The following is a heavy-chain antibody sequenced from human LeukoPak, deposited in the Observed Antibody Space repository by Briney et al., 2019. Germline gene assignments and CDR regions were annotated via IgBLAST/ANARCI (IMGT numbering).Heavy chain of an antibody. CDR1: VFTFSTYG. J-gene: IGHJ4*02. CDR2: ISSSSSTI. D-gene: IGHD6-19*01. CDR3: ARVPIATSRGWPLDY. Sequence: GGSLRLSCAASVFTFSTYGFHWVRQAPGKGLEWVSYISSSSSTIYYADSVKGRFTISRDNAKNSLYLQMNSLRAEDTAVYYCARVPIATSRGWPLDYWGQGTLVTVSS. V-gene: IGHV3-48*01.